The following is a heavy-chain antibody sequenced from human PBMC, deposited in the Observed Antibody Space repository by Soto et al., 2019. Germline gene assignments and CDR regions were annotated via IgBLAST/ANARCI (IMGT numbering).Heavy chain of an antibody. CDR1: GFTFSSYA. J-gene: IGHJ3*02. CDR2: ISYDGSNK. V-gene: IGHV3-30-3*01. CDR3: ARADTSLAVADAFDI. D-gene: IGHD6-19*01. Sequence: QVQLVESGGGVVQPGRSLRLSCAASGFTFSSYAMHWVRQAPGKGLEWVAVISYDGSNKYYADSVKGRFTISRDNSKNTLYLQMNSLRAKDTAVDYCARADTSLAVADAFDIWGQGTMVTVSS.